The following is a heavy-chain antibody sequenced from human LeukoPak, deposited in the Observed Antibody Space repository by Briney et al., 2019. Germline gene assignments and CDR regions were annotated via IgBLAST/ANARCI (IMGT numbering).Heavy chain of an antibody. J-gene: IGHJ5*02. CDR1: GFTFSSSS. CDR2: VSGDEVHR. D-gene: IGHD2-2*01. CDR3: ATGGLLTRRFDP. Sequence: GGSLRLSCVASGFTFSSSSMSWVRQAPGKGLEWVSAVSGDEVHRGYADSVKGRFTISRDNSKNTLYLQMNSLRADDAAVYYCATGGLLTRRFDPWGQGTLVTVSS. V-gene: IGHV3-23*01.